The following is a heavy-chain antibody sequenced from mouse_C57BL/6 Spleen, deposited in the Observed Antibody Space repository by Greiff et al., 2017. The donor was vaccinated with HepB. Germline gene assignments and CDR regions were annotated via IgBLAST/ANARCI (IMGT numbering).Heavy chain of an antibody. V-gene: IGHV1-39*01. CDR2: INPNYGTT. CDR1: GYSFTDYN. CDR3: ARSIDGYYGYAMDY. D-gene: IGHD2-3*01. Sequence: EVQVVESGPELVKPGASVKISCKASGYSFTDYNMNWVKQSNGKSLEWIGVINPNYGTTSYNQKFKGKATLTVDQSSSTAYMQLNSLTSEDSAVYYCARSIDGYYGYAMDYWGQGTSVTVSS. J-gene: IGHJ4*01.